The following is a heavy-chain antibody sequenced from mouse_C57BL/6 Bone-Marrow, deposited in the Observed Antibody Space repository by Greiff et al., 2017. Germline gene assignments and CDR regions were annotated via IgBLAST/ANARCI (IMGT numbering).Heavy chain of an antibody. CDR1: GYTFTDYY. J-gene: IGHJ1*03. CDR2: IFPGSGST. D-gene: IGHD1-1*01. Sequence: VQLQQSGPELVKPGASVKISCKASGYTFTDYYINWVKQRPGQGLEWIGWIFPGSGSTYYNEKFKGKATLTVDKSSSTAYMLLSSLTSEDSAVXFCARWGYYGSSHWYFDVWGTGTTVTVSS. CDR3: ARWGYYGSSHWYFDV. V-gene: IGHV1-75*01.